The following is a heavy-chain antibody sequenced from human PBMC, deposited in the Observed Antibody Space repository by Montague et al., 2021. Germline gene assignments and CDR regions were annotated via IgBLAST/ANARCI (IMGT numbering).Heavy chain of an antibody. D-gene: IGHD6-13*01. V-gene: IGHV4-31*03. CDR3: ARGRLATGDFDY. Sequence: TLSLTCTVSGDSLSSVGYSWTWIRQHPGKGLEWIGYMYYSGSTYYNPSLKSRVTISGDTSKNHLSLRLTSVTAADTAVYYCARGRLATGDFDYWGQGTLVTVSS. CDR2: MYYSGST. CDR1: GDSLSSVGYS. J-gene: IGHJ4*02.